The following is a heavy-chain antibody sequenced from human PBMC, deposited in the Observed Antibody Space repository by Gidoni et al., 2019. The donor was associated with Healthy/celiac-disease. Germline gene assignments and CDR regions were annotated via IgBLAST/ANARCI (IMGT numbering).Heavy chain of an antibody. Sequence: EVQLVESGGGLVQPGGSLRLSCAASGFPFSSYSMNWVRQAPGKGLEWVSYISSSSSTIYYADSVKGRFTISRDNAKNSLYLQMNSLRAEDTAVYYCARDPGGYSGYDLFWDYWGQGTLVTVSS. CDR1: GFPFSSYS. CDR3: ARDPGGYSGYDLFWDY. V-gene: IGHV3-48*04. CDR2: ISSSSSTI. J-gene: IGHJ4*02. D-gene: IGHD5-12*01.